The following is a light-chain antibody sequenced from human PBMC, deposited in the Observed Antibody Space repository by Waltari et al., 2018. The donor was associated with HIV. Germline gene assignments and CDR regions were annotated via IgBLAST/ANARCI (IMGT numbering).Light chain of an antibody. V-gene: IGLV3-19*01. CDR3: NSRDSSGNHP. J-gene: IGLJ2*01. Sequence: SSELTQDPAVSVALGQTVRITCQGDSLRSYYASWYQQKPGQAPVLLIYGKNNRPSGIPDRFSGSNSGNTASLTITGAQAEDEADYYCNSRDSSGNHPFGGGTKLTVL. CDR2: GKN. CDR1: SLRSYY.